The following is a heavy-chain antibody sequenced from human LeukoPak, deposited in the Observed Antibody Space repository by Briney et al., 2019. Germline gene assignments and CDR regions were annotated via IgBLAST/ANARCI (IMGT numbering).Heavy chain of an antibody. Sequence: GWSLRLSCAASGFTFSSYAMHWVRQAPGKGLEWVAVISYDGSNKYYADSVKGRFTISRDNSKNTLYLQMNSLRAEDTAVYYCARGRLHYDSSGYPEGEFDYWGQGTLVTVSS. CDR2: ISYDGSNK. CDR1: GFTFSSYA. J-gene: IGHJ4*02. CDR3: ARGRLHYDSSGYPEGEFDY. V-gene: IGHV3-30*04. D-gene: IGHD3-22*01.